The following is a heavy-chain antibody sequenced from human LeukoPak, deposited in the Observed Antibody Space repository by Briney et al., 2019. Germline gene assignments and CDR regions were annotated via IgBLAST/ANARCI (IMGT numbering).Heavy chain of an antibody. J-gene: IGHJ6*02. CDR2: ISGSGGST. V-gene: IGHV3-23*01. Sequence: GGSLRLSCAASGFTFSSYAMSWVRQAPGKGLEWVSAISGSGGSTYYADSVKGRFTISRDNSKNTLYLQMNGLRAEDTAVYYCAKDPERNYDFWSGYSPYYYYYGMDVWGQGTTVTVSS. CDR3: AKDPERNYDFWSGYSPYYYYYGMDV. D-gene: IGHD3-3*01. CDR1: GFTFSSYA.